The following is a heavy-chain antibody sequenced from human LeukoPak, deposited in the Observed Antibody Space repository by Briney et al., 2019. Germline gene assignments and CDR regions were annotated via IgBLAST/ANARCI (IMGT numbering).Heavy chain of an antibody. CDR3: ARDFDSPMAFDI. D-gene: IGHD3-9*01. CDR1: GGSITSDNYY. J-gene: IGHJ3*02. V-gene: IGHV4-61*02. CDR2: IYASGNT. Sequence: PSETLSLTCTVSGGSITSDNYYWSWIRQPAGKGLEWIGRIYASGNTNYNPSLKSRITISVDTSKSQFSLKLSSVPAADTAVYYCARDFDSPMAFDIWGQGTMVTVSS.